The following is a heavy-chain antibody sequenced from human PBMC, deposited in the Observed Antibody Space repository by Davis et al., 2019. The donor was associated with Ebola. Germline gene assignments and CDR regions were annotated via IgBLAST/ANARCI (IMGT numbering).Heavy chain of an antibody. CDR2: IIPIFGTA. D-gene: IGHD6-19*01. J-gene: IGHJ5*02. Sequence: SVKVSCKASGGTFSSYAISWVRQAPGQGLEWLGGIIPIFGTANYAQKFQGRVTITADKSTSTAYMELSSLRSEDTAVYYCARDVQVSVYQDSSGWSWFDPWGQGTLVTVSS. CDR1: GGTFSSYA. V-gene: IGHV1-69*06. CDR3: ARDVQVSVYQDSSGWSWFDP.